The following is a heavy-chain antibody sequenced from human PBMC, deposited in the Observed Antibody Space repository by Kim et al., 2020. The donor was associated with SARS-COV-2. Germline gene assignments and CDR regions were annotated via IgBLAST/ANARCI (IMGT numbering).Heavy chain of an antibody. CDR1: GGTFSSYA. J-gene: IGHJ4*01. CDR3: ARFLYYVQGSYHLYYFHH. CDR2: IIPIFGTA. V-gene: IGHV1-69*13. Sequence: SVKVSCKASGGTFSSYAISWVRQAPGQGLEWMGGIIPIFGTANYAQKFQDRVTITADESTTTAYMELSSLKSEDTAVYYCARFLYYVQGSYHLYYFHHW. D-gene: IGHD3-16*02.